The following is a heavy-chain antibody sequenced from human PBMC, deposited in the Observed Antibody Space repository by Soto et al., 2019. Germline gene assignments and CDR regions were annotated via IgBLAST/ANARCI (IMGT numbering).Heavy chain of an antibody. CDR3: VHRRDGYNSAFFDY. CDR2: IIRIFHTS. Sequence: SVKVSCKASGGTFSSYAFSWVRQAPGQGLEWMGGIIRIFHTSTYAQNFQGRVTITADESTSTAYMELINLRSDDTAVYYCVHRRDGYNSAFFDYWGQGTLVTVSS. CDR1: GGTFSSYA. V-gene: IGHV1-69*13. J-gene: IGHJ4*02. D-gene: IGHD5-12*01.